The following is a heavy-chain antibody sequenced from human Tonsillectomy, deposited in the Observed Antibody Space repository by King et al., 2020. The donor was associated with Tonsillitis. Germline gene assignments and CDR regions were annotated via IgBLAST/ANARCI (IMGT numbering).Heavy chain of an antibody. Sequence: VTLKESGPALVKPTQTLTLTCTFSGFSLSTSGMCVSWIRQPPGKALEWLARIDWDDDKYYSTSLKTRLTISKETSKNQVVLTMTNMDPVDTATYHCAGSPSCSGSYLSFDYWGQGTLVTVSS. V-gene: IGHV2-70*11. CDR2: IDWDDDK. J-gene: IGHJ4*02. CDR3: AGSPSCSGSYLSFDY. CDR1: GFSLSTSGMC. D-gene: IGHD3-10*02.